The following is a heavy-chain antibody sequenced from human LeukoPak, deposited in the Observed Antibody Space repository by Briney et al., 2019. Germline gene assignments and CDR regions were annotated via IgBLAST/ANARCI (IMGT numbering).Heavy chain of an antibody. J-gene: IGHJ4*02. V-gene: IGHV4-59*11. CDR3: ARGFSNSEFYFDN. D-gene: IGHD6-6*01. CDR1: GGSISSHY. CDR2: ISYSGST. Sequence: KPSETLSLTCTVSGGSISSHYWNWIRQPPGKGLEWIGYISYSGSTNYNSSLKSRVTISVDTSKNQFSLKLSSVTTADTAVYYCARGFSNSEFYFDNWGQGTLVTVSS.